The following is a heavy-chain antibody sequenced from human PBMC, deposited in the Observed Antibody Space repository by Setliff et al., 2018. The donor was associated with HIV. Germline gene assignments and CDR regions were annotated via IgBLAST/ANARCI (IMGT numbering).Heavy chain of an antibody. D-gene: IGHD6-13*01. CDR1: RDSISSGNW. Sequence: SETLSLTCTVSRDSISSGNWWSWVRQPPGKGLEWIGSIYHSGNANYNLSLKSRVTISVDKSKNHLTLKLISMTAADTAVYYCASHHSADIYYSYYGMDVWGQGTTVTVSS. CDR2: IYHSGNA. V-gene: IGHV4-4*02. J-gene: IGHJ6*02. CDR3: ASHHSADIYYSYYGMDV.